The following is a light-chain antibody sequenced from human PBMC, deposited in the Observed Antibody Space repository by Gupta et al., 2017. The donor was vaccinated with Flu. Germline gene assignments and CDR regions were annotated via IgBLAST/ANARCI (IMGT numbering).Light chain of an antibody. CDR1: NIGGKT. Sequence: SYVLTQPPSMSVAPGQAARLACGGRNIGGKTVHWYQQKTGQAPLLVIFDDIDRPSGIPERFSGSNSGNTATLTISDLEAGDEADYYCHVWDTDSDHFVFGPGTKVTVL. CDR2: DDI. J-gene: IGLJ1*01. CDR3: HVWDTDSDHFV. V-gene: IGLV3-21*02.